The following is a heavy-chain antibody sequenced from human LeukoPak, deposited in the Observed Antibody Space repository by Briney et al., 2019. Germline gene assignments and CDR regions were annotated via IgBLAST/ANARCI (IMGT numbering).Heavy chain of an antibody. CDR3: ARDYYDSSGYSYAYYYGMDV. CDR1: GGSISSSSYY. D-gene: IGHD3-22*01. CDR2: IYYSGST. Sequence: SETLSLTCTVSGGSISSSSYYWGWIRQPPGKGLEWIGSIYYSGSTYYNPSLKSRVTISVDTSKNQFSLKLSSVTAADTAVYYCARDYYDSSGYSYAYYYGMDVWGQGTTVTVSS. J-gene: IGHJ6*02. V-gene: IGHV4-39*07.